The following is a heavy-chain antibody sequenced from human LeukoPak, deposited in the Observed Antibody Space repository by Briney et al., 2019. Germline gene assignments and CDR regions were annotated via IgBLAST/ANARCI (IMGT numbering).Heavy chain of an antibody. Sequence: GGSLRLSCAASGFTFSSYGMHWVRQAPGKGLEWVAFIRYDGSNKYYADSVKGRFTISRDNSKNTLYLQMNSLRAEDTAVYYCARGGGLSSSDTWDYYYYMDVWGKGTTVTVSS. CDR1: GFTFSSYG. J-gene: IGHJ6*03. V-gene: IGHV3-30*02. CDR2: IRYDGSNK. D-gene: IGHD6-6*01. CDR3: ARGGGLSSSDTWDYYYYMDV.